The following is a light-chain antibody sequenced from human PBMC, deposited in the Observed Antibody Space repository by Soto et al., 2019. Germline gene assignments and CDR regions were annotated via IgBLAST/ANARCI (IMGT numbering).Light chain of an antibody. CDR3: HNLGRSHT. V-gene: IGKV3-20*01. Sequence: EIVLTQSPGTLSLSPGERATLSCRASQSVSSSSLAWYQKKPGQAPRLLIYGASSRATVLPDRFSGSEARTDCARTISSLEPEHLAVYYCHNLGRSHTFGQGTKLEIK. CDR1: QSVSSSS. CDR2: GAS. J-gene: IGKJ2*01.